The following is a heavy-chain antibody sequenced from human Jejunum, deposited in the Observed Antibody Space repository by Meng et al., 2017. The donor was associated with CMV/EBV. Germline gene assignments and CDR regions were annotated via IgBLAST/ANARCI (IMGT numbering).Heavy chain of an antibody. J-gene: IGHJ4*02. CDR3: TRAPTITTNVDS. D-gene: IGHD4-17*01. CDR2: IYSNDDT. V-gene: IGHV3-66*02. CDR1: GLTFSSDY. Sequence: CTAAGLTFSSDYFSWLRQAPGQGLEWVSIIYSNDDTKYADAVRGRFTISRDNSRTAVYLQMNSLRPQDTAVYYCTRAPTITTNVDSWGQGTLVTVSS.